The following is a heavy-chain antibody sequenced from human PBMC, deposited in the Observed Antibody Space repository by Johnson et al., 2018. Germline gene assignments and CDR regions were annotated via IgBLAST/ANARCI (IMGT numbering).Heavy chain of an antibody. J-gene: IGHJ3*01. Sequence: VRLVQSGGGLVQPGGSLRLSCAVSGFTVSSKYMSWVRQAPGKGLEWVSIIYSGGSRYYADSVKGRFTISRDTSNNTVYLQMNSLKFEDTALYYCARGGSSGWFTGVFDVWGQGTMVTVSS. D-gene: IGHD6-19*01. CDR2: IYSGGSR. V-gene: IGHV3-66*02. CDR3: ARGGSSGWFTGVFDV. CDR1: GFTVSSKY.